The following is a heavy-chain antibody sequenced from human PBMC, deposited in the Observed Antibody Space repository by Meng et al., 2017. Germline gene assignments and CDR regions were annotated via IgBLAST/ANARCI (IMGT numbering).Heavy chain of an antibody. D-gene: IGHD2-21*02. CDR3: ATDRIPPPSVVAAATRRYFYFDY. CDR2: VGRGGST. J-gene: IGHJ4*02. V-gene: IGHV4-34*01. Sequence: SQTLSLTCAVYGGSFSNHFWSWIRQSPGKGLEWIGEVGRGGSTNYNPSLKSRLTVSVDTSKNQFSLKLNSVTAADTAVYYCATDRIPPPSVVAAATRRYFYFDYWGQGGLVTVSS. CDR1: GGSFSNHF.